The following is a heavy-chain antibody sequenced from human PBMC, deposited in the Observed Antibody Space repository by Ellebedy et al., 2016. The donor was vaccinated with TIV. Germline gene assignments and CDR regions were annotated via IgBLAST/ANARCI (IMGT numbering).Heavy chain of an antibody. CDR3: ARGEYYYYMDV. V-gene: IGHV3-30-3*02. D-gene: IGHD3-16*01. Sequence: GGSLRLXXAASGFTFSSYAMHWVRQAPGKGLEWVAVISYDGSNKYYADSVKGRFTISRDNSKNTLYLQMNSLRAEDTAVYYCARGEYYYYMDVWGKGTTVTVSS. CDR1: GFTFSSYA. J-gene: IGHJ6*03. CDR2: ISYDGSNK.